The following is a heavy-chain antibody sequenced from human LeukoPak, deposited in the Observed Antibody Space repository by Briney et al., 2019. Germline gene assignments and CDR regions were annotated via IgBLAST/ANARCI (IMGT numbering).Heavy chain of an antibody. Sequence: GGSPRLSCAASGFTVSSNYMTWVRQAPGKGLEWVSVLYSGGSTYYADSVKGRFTISRDNSKNTLYLQMNSLRAEDTAVYYCAKTYYYDSSGYYSEFDYWGQGTLVTVSS. D-gene: IGHD3-22*01. CDR2: LYSGGST. J-gene: IGHJ4*02. V-gene: IGHV3-53*01. CDR1: GFTVSSNY. CDR3: AKTYYYDSSGYYSEFDY.